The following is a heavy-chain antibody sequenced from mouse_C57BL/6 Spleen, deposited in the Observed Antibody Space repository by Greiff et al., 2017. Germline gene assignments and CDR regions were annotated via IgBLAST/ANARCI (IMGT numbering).Heavy chain of an antibody. CDR3: ARYDYDDSFDY. J-gene: IGHJ2*01. CDR2: INPGSGGT. CDR1: GYAFTNYL. Sequence: QVQLQQSGAELVRPGTSVKVSCKASGYAFTNYLIEWVKQRPGQGLEWIGVINPGSGGTNYNEKFKGKATLTADKSSSTAYMQLSSLTSEDSAVYFCARYDYDDSFDYWGQGTTLTVAS. D-gene: IGHD2-4*01. V-gene: IGHV1-54*01.